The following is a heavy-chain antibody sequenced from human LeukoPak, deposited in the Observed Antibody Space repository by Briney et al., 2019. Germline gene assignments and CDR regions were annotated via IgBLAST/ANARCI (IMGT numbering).Heavy chain of an antibody. Sequence: SETLSLTCAVYGGSFSGYYWSWIRQPPGKGLEWIGEINHSGSTNYNPSLKSRVTISVDTSKNQFSLKLSSVTAADTAVYYCARGGGSPGHFDYWGQGTLVTVSS. CDR3: ARGGGSPGHFDY. CDR1: GGSFSGYY. V-gene: IGHV4-34*01. CDR2: INHSGST. J-gene: IGHJ4*02. D-gene: IGHD6-13*01.